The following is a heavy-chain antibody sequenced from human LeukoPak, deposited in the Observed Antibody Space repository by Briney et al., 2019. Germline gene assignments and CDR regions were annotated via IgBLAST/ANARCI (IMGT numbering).Heavy chain of an antibody. CDR2: IYYNGNA. D-gene: IGHD4-11*01. Sequence: SETLSLTCTVSFGSISNRNSHWGWIRQPPGKGLEWIGDIYYNGNAYYNPSLKSRVTISIGTSKNQFSLKVNSVTASDTAVYYCASANDYSLYRRFDPWGQGTLVTVSS. V-gene: IGHV4-39*01. CDR3: ASANDYSLYRRFDP. CDR1: FGSISNRNSH. J-gene: IGHJ5*02.